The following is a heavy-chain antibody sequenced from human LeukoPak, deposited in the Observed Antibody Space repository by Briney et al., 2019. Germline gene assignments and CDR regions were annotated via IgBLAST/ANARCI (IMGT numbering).Heavy chain of an antibody. CDR3: AKPISGGLAVTADWFHP. CDR1: GFAFSVYA. CDR2: INANSGTT. V-gene: IGHV3-23*01. Sequence: GGSLRLSCTASGFAFSVYAMSWLRQPPGKGLEWVSTINANSGTTSYAASVRGRFTISRDNSKNTLYLQLNTLRADDTATYFCAKPISGGLAVTADWFHPWGQGTLVVVSS. J-gene: IGHJ5*01. D-gene: IGHD6-19*01.